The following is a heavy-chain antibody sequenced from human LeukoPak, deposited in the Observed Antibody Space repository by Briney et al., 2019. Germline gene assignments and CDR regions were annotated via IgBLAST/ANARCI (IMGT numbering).Heavy chain of an antibody. CDR1: GFTFDDYG. D-gene: IGHD4-11*01. V-gene: IGHV3-20*04. CDR2: INWNGGST. J-gene: IGHJ6*03. CDR3: ARAGDDYSNTYYYYMDV. Sequence: GGSLRLSCAASGFTFDDYGMSWVRQAPGKGLEWVSGINWNGGSTGYADSVKGRFTISRDNAKNSLYLQMNSLRAEDTALYYCARAGDDYSNTYYYYMDVWGKGTTVTVSS.